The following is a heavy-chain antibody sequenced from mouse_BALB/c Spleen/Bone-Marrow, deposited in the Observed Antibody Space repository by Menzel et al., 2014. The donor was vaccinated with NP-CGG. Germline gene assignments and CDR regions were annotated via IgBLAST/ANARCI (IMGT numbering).Heavy chain of an antibody. CDR2: IRLKSNNYAT. CDR1: GFTFSNYW. CDR3: TGGREFDY. Sequence: EVQLQQSGGGLVQPGGSMKLSCVASGFTFSNYWTNWVRQSPEKGLEWVAEIRLKSNNYATHYAESVKGRFTTSRDDSKSSVYLQMNNLRAEDTGIYYCTGGREFDYWGQGTTLTVSS. V-gene: IGHV6-6*02. J-gene: IGHJ2*01.